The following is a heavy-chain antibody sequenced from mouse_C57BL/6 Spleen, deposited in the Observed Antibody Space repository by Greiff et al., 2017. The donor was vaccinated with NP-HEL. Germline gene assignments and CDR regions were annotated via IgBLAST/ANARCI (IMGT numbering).Heavy chain of an antibody. CDR3: SRGDDGAPNYFDY. Sequence: EVKLVESGGGLVKPGGSLKLSCAASGFTFSSYAMYWVRQTPGKRLEWVATISDGGSYTYYPDHVKGRFTISRDHAKNNLYLQMSHLKSEDTAMYYCSRGDDGAPNYFDYWGQGTTLTVSS. V-gene: IGHV5-4*03. CDR2: ISDGGSYT. CDR1: GFTFSSYA. J-gene: IGHJ2*01. D-gene: IGHD2-12*01.